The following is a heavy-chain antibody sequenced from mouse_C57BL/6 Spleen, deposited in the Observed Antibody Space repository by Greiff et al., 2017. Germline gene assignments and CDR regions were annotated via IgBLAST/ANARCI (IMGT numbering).Heavy chain of an antibody. CDR2: ISSGSSTI. V-gene: IGHV5-17*01. Sequence: EVKVEESGGGLVKPGGSLKLSCAASGFTFSDYGMHWVRQAPEKGLEWVAYISSGSSTIYYADTVKGRFTISRDNAKNTLFLQMTSLRSEDTAMYYCARLAGTDAMDYWGQGTSVTVSS. CDR1: GFTFSDYG. CDR3: ARLAGTDAMDY. J-gene: IGHJ4*01. D-gene: IGHD4-1*01.